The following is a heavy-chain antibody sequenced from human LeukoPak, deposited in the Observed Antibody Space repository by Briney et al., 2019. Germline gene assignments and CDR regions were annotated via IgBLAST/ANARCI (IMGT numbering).Heavy chain of an antibody. J-gene: IGHJ4*02. V-gene: IGHV4-34*01. Sequence: SETLSLTCAVYGGSFSGYYWSWIRQPPGKGLEWIGEINHSGSTNYNPSLKSRVTISVDTSKNQFSLKLSSVTAADTAVYYCARRPGRYYYGSGSSYYFDYWGQGTLVTVSS. D-gene: IGHD3-10*01. CDR1: GGSFSGYY. CDR2: INHSGST. CDR3: ARRPGRYYYGSGSSYYFDY.